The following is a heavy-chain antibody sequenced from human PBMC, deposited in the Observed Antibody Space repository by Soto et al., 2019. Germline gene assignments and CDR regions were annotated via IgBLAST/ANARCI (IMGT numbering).Heavy chain of an antibody. D-gene: IGHD3-22*01. V-gene: IGHV1-2*04. CDR3: ARAFYDSSGFLGMDV. CDR1: GYTFTGYY. CDR2: INPNSGGT. Sequence: XSVKVSFKASGYTFTGYYMHLVRHAPGQGLEWMGWINPNSGGTNYAQKFQGWVTMTRDTSISTAYMELSRLRSDDTAVYYCARAFYDSSGFLGMDVWGQGTTVTVSS. J-gene: IGHJ6*02.